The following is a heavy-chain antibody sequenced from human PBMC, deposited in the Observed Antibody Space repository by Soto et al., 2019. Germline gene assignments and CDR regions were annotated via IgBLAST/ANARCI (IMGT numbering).Heavy chain of an antibody. CDR3: ARDLIEYYDFWSGQTPVYCYYGMDV. Sequence: ASVKVSCKASGGTFSSYAISWVRQAPGQGLEWMGGIIPIFGTANYAQKFQGRVTITADESTSTAYMELSSLRSEDTAVYYCARDLIEYYDFWSGQTPVYCYYGMDVWGQGTTVTVSS. CDR1: GGTFSSYA. CDR2: IIPIFGTA. D-gene: IGHD3-3*01. V-gene: IGHV1-69*13. J-gene: IGHJ6*02.